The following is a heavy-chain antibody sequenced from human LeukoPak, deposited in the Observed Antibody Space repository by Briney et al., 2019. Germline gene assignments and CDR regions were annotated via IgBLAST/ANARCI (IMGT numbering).Heavy chain of an antibody. D-gene: IGHD1-26*01. CDR3: ARKLRLGGNWFDP. J-gene: IGHJ5*02. CDR1: GYTFTSYD. CDR2: IIPISGTT. Sequence: SVKVSCKASGYTFTSYDINWVRQAPGQGLEWMGKIIPISGTTNYAQKFQGRVTFTADESTSTAYMELSSLRSEDTALYYCARKLRLGGNWFDPWGQGTLVTVSS. V-gene: IGHV1-69*13.